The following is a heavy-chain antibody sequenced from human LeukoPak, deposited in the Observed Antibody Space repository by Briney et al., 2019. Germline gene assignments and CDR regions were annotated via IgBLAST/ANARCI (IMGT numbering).Heavy chain of an antibody. Sequence: QAGGSLRLSCAASGFTFSSYAMSWVRQAPGKGLEWVSAVTASAGNTYYADSVKGRFTISRDNSKNTLYLQVTSLRAEDTAVYYCAKGDYYGSGSFFKSGMDVWGQGTTVTVSS. CDR3: AKGDYYGSGSFFKSGMDV. V-gene: IGHV3-23*01. CDR2: VTASAGNT. CDR1: GFTFSSYA. D-gene: IGHD3-10*01. J-gene: IGHJ6*02.